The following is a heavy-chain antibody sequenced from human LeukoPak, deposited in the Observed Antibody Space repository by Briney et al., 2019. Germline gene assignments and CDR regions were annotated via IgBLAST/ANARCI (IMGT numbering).Heavy chain of an antibody. D-gene: IGHD6-13*01. Sequence: PSQTLSLTCTVSGGSISSGDYYWSWLRQPPGKGLEWIGYIYYSGNTYYNPSLKSRVTISVDTSKNQFSLKLISVTAADTAVYYCARVTGGIAAGYWGQGTLVTVSS. CDR3: ARVTGGIAAGY. J-gene: IGHJ4*02. CDR1: GGSISSGDYY. V-gene: IGHV4-30-4*08. CDR2: IYYSGNT.